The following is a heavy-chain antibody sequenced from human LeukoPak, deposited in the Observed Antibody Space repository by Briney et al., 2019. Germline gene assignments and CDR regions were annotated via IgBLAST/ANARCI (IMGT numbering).Heavy chain of an antibody. J-gene: IGHJ4*02. CDR1: GFTFSSYS. CDR3: ARGWSSSWYTFDY. D-gene: IGHD6-13*01. V-gene: IGHV3-48*04. Sequence: HPGGSLRLSCAASGFTFSSYSMNWVRQAPGKGVEWVSYISSSSSTIYYEDSVKGRFTIARDNAKNSLYLQMNSLRAEDTAVYYCARGWSSSWYTFDYWGQGTLVTVSS. CDR2: ISSSSSTI.